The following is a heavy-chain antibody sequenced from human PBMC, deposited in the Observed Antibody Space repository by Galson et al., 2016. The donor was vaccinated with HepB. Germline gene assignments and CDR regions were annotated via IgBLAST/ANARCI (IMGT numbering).Heavy chain of an antibody. V-gene: IGHV1-18*01. Sequence: SVKVSCKASGYTFTSYGISWVRQAPGQGLEWIGWISTYNGNTDYAQKFQGRVTMTTDTSTSTAYVELRSLRSDDTAVYYCARRRYSGSYYVDYWGQGTLVTVSS. CDR1: GYTFTSYG. CDR3: ARRRYSGSYYVDY. CDR2: ISTYNGNT. J-gene: IGHJ4*02. D-gene: IGHD1-26*01.